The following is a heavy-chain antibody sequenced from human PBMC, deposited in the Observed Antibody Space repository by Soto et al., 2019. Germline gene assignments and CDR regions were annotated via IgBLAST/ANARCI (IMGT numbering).Heavy chain of an antibody. CDR2: IIPIFGTA. J-gene: IGHJ4*02. V-gene: IGHV1-69*01. Sequence: SVKVSCTAFVYTFISHGVSWVRQAPGQGLEWMGGIIPIFGTANYAQKFQGRVTITADESTSTAYMELSSLRSEDTAVYYCAYSLRRRDGYNGTHFDYWGQGTLVTVSS. D-gene: IGHD2-21*01. CDR3: AYSLRRRDGYNGTHFDY. CDR1: VYTFISHG.